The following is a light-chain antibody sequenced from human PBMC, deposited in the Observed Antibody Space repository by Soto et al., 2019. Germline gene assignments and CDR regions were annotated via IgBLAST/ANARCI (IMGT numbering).Light chain of an antibody. CDR3: QHRGNWPPGAT. J-gene: IGKJ4*01. Sequence: EIVLTQSPATLSLSPGETATLSCRASQSVRIYLAWYQQKPGQPPRLLINDASIRATGIPARFSGGGSGTDFTLTISSLEPEDFAVYYCQHRGNWPPGATFGGGTKVEI. CDR2: DAS. CDR1: QSVRIY. V-gene: IGKV3-11*01.